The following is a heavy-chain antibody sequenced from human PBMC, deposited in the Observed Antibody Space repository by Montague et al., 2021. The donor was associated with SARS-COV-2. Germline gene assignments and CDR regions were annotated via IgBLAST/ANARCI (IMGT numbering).Heavy chain of an antibody. CDR2: SNHDGRT. D-gene: IGHD3-22*01. Sequence: SETLSLNCAVSGGSISSSNWWSWVRQPPGRGRQWLGVSNHDGRTNNTSPSKSRVSISIDKSKNNFSMHLSSVTAADTAIYYCARDHDDSSGSFDCWGQGTLVTVSS. J-gene: IGHJ4*02. CDR1: GGSISSSNW. CDR3: ARDHDDSSGSFDC. V-gene: IGHV4-4*02.